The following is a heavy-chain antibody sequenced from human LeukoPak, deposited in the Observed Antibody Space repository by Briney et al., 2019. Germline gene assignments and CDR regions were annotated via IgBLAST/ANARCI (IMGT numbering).Heavy chain of an antibody. CDR3: ARDIVAAPYYYHYHMDV. CDR2: LLDSVNT. CDR1: GGSISSHY. J-gene: IGHJ6*03. D-gene: IGHD6-13*01. V-gene: IGHV4-59*11. Sequence: SETLSLTCTVSGGSISSHYWSWIRQPPGKGLEWIAYLLDSVNTKDNPSLQSRLTLSADTSKNQFSLKLSSVTAADTAVYCCARDIVAAPYYYHYHMDVWGKGTTVTVSS.